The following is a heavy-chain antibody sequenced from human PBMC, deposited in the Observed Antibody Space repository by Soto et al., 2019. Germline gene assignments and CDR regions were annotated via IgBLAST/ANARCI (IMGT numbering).Heavy chain of an antibody. CDR2: ISGSGGST. CDR3: AKDSYDFWSGYHDAFDI. CDR1: GFTFSSYA. V-gene: IGHV3-23*01. J-gene: IGHJ3*02. D-gene: IGHD3-3*01. Sequence: PGGSLRLSCAASGFTFSSYAMSWVRQAPGKGLEWVSAISGSGGSTYYADSVKGRFTISRDNSKNTLYLQMNSLRAEDTAVYYCAKDSYDFWSGYHDAFDIWGQGTMVTVS.